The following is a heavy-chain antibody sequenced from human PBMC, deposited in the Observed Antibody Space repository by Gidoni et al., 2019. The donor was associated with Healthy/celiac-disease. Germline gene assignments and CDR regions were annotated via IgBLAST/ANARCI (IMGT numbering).Heavy chain of an antibody. Sequence: EVQLLESGGGLVQPGGSLRLSCPASGFTFSRYAMSWVRQAPGKGLEWVSAIRGSGGSTYYADSVKGRFTISRDNSKNTLYLQMNSLRAEDTAVYYCAKGGYCSSTSCYYYYYGMDVWGQGTTVTVSS. D-gene: IGHD2-2*03. CDR2: IRGSGGST. CDR1: GFTFSRYA. J-gene: IGHJ6*02. CDR3: AKGGYCSSTSCYYYYYGMDV. V-gene: IGHV3-23*01.